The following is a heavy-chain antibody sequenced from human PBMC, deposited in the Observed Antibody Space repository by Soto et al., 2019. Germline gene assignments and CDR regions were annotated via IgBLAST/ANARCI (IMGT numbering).Heavy chain of an antibody. J-gene: IGHJ5*02. CDR3: ARDRGYNLCDP. CDR2: INWNGGST. D-gene: IGHD1-1*01. V-gene: IGHV3-20*04. Sequence: EVQLVESGGGVVRPGRSLRLSCGASGYTFDDYGMSWVRQGPGKGLEWVAGINWNGGSTDYADSVKGRFTISRDNAKNHLYLQMNSLRAEDTAVYCCARDRGYNLCDPWGQGTLVTVCS. CDR1: GYTFDDYG.